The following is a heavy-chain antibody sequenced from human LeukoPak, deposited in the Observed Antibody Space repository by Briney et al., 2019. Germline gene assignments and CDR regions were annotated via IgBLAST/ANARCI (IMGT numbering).Heavy chain of an antibody. CDR1: GGSISSSSYY. CDR3: ARDCSSTSCRQVIDY. D-gene: IGHD2-2*01. Sequence: PSETLSLTCTVSGGSISSSSYYWGWIRQPPGKGLEWIGSIYYSGSTYYNPSLKSRVTISVDTSKNQFSLKLSSVTAADTAVYYCARDCSSTSCRQVIDYWGQGTLVTVSS. V-gene: IGHV4-39*07. CDR2: IYYSGST. J-gene: IGHJ4*02.